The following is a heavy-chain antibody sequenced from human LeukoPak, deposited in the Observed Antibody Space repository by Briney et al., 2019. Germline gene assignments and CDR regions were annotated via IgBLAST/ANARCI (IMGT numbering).Heavy chain of an antibody. CDR3: ARHEEYSSGWYVGPLYFDY. V-gene: IGHV4-39*01. CDR1: GGSISSNNYY. Sequence: PSETLSLTCTVSGGSISSNNYYWGWIRQTPGKGLEWIGSIYYSGSTYYNPSLKSRVTISVDTSKNQLSLKLSSVTAADTAVYYCARHEEYSSGWYVGPLYFDYWGQGTLVTVSS. D-gene: IGHD6-19*01. CDR2: IYYSGST. J-gene: IGHJ4*02.